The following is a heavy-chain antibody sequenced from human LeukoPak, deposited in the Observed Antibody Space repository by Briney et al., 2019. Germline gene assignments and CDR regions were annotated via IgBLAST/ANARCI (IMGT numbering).Heavy chain of an antibody. Sequence: SETLSLTCAVHGGSFSGYYWSWIRQPPGKGLEWIGEINHSGSTNYNPSLKSRVTISVDTSKNQFSLKLSSVTAADTAVYYCARIGYCTNGVCFDYWGQGTLVTVSS. V-gene: IGHV4-34*01. J-gene: IGHJ4*02. CDR3: ARIGYCTNGVCFDY. D-gene: IGHD2-8*01. CDR2: INHSGST. CDR1: GGSFSGYY.